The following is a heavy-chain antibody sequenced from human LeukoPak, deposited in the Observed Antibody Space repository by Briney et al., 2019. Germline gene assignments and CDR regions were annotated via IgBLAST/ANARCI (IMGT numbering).Heavy chain of an antibody. V-gene: IGHV3-48*02. CDR2: ISGSSNTI. Sequence: GGSLRLSCAASGFTFSSYNMNWVRQAPGKGLEWVSSISGSSNTIYHADSVRGRFTTSRDNAKNSLFLQMNSLRDEDTAVYFCARERRYCSGNACYENWFDPWGQGTLVTVSS. D-gene: IGHD2-15*01. CDR3: ARERRYCSGNACYENWFDP. J-gene: IGHJ5*02. CDR1: GFTFSSYN.